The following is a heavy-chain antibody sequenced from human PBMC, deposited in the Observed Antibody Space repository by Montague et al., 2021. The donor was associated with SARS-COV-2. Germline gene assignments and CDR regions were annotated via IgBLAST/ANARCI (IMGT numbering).Heavy chain of an antibody. CDR3: ARDRIKCGPYNWFDP. CDR2: IKQDGSEK. J-gene: IGHJ5*02. CDR1: GFTFSSYW. Sequence: SLRLSCAASGFTFSSYWMSWVRQAPGKGLEWVANIKQDGSEKYYVDSVKGRFTISRDNAKNSLYLQMNSLRAEDTAVYYCARDRIKCGPYNWFDPWGQGTLVTVSS. V-gene: IGHV3-7*03.